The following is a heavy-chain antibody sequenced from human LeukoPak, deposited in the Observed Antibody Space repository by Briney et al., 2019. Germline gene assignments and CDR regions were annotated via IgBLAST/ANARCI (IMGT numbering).Heavy chain of an antibody. J-gene: IGHJ4*02. D-gene: IGHD6-13*01. CDR2: IYYTGST. CDR1: SGSISSYY. Sequence: PSETLSLTCTVSSGSISSYYWSGIRQPPGKGLEWIGYIYYTGSTNYNPSLKSRVTISINASKNQLSLELSSVTAADTAVYYCARSPVGIAAPGRAFDYWAREPWSPSPQ. V-gene: IGHV4-59*01. CDR3: ARSPVGIAAPGRAFDY.